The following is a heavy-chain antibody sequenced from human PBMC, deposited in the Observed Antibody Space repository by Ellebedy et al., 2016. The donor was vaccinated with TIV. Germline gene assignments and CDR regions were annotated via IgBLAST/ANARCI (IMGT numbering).Heavy chain of an antibody. D-gene: IGHD1-1*01. CDR3: AKRYRSYFDY. CDR2: IASDGSSK. J-gene: IGHJ4*02. Sequence: GESLKISCAASEFTFNTYGMNWVRQAPGTGLEWVALIASDGSSKSYADSVKGRLTISRDNSKHTLYLQMHSLREGDTAVYYCAKRYRSYFDYWGQGTLVTVSS. CDR1: EFTFNTYG. V-gene: IGHV3-30*18.